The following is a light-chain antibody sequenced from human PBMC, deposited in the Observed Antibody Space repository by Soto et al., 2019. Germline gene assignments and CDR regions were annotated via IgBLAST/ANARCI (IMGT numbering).Light chain of an antibody. CDR3: QQYGSSPYT. J-gene: IGKJ2*01. CDR2: GAI. CDR1: QSVSSSY. V-gene: IGKV3-20*01. Sequence: EIVLTQSPGPLSLSPGERATLSCRASQSVSSSYLAWYQQKPGQAPRLLIYGAISRATGIPDRFSGSGSGTDFTLNISRLEAEDFAVYYCQQYGSSPYTFGQGTKLEIK.